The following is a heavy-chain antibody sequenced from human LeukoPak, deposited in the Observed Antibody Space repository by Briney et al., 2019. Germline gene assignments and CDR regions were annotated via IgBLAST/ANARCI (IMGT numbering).Heavy chain of an antibody. CDR2: ISGSGGST. CDR3: ANSLQLPYYFDY. D-gene: IGHD5-18*01. Sequence: GGSLRLSCAASGFTFSSYAMSWVRQAPGKGLEWVSAISGSGGSTYYADSVKGRFTISRDNSKNTLYLQMNSLRAEDTAVYYCANSLQLPYYFDYWGQGTLVTVSS. J-gene: IGHJ4*02. V-gene: IGHV3-23*01. CDR1: GFTFSSYA.